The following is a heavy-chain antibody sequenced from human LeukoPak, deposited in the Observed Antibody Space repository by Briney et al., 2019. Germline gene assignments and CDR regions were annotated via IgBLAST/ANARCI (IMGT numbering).Heavy chain of an antibody. D-gene: IGHD6-19*01. CDR1: GFPFSTYW. V-gene: IGHV3-74*01. CDR3: VISGLDY. CDR2: IRPDGSST. Sequence: GGSLRLSCAAPGFPFSTYWMYWVRQAPGKGLVWVSRIRPDGSSTTYADSVKGRFTISRDNAKNSLYLQMNSLRAEDTAVYYCVISGLDYWGQGTLVTVSS. J-gene: IGHJ4*02.